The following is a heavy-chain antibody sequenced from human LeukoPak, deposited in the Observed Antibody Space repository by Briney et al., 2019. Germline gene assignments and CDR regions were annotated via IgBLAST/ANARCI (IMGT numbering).Heavy chain of an antibody. J-gene: IGHJ4*02. CDR2: IYPGDSDT. CDR3: ARHSSPYYYGSGSSDYFDY. Sequence: AESLKISCKGSGYSCTSYWIGWVRQMPGKGLEWMGVIYPGDSDTRYSPSFQGQVTISADKSISSAYLQWSSLKASDTAMYYWARHSSPYYYGSGSSDYFDYWGQGTLVTVSS. V-gene: IGHV5-51*01. CDR1: GYSCTSYW. D-gene: IGHD3-10*01.